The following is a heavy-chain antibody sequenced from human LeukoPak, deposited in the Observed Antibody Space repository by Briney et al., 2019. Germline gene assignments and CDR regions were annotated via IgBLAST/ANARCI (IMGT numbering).Heavy chain of an antibody. D-gene: IGHD3-22*01. CDR2: ISAYNGNT. CDR3: ARAGQYYYDSRGYYGPFDY. CDR1: GYTFTSYG. V-gene: IGHV1-18*01. Sequence: GASVKVSCKASGYTFTSYGISWVRQATGQGLEWMGRISAYNGNTNYAQKLQGRVTMTTDTSTSTAYMELRSLRSDDTAVYYCARAGQYYYDSRGYYGPFDYWGQGTLVTVSS. J-gene: IGHJ4*02.